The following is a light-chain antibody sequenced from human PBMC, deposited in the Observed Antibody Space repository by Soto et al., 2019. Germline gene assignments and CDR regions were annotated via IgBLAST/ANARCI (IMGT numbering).Light chain of an antibody. V-gene: IGKV3-20*01. CDR3: QQFSSYPIT. CDR2: DAS. Sequence: EFVLTQSPGTLSLSPGERATLSCRASQTVSNIYLAWYQQKPGQAPRLLIYDASSRATGIPDRFSGGGSGTDFILTISRLEPEDFAVYYCQQFSSYPITFGGGTKVELK. CDR1: QTVSNIY. J-gene: IGKJ4*01.